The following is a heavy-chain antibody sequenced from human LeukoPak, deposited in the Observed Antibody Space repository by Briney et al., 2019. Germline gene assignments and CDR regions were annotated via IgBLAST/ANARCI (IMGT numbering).Heavy chain of an antibody. V-gene: IGHV1-18*01. Sequence: SVKVSCKASGYTFTSYGISWVRQAPGQGLEWMGWISAYNGNTNYAQKLQGRVTMTTDTSTSTAYMELRSLRSDDTAVYYCARGPAYSSSLIGAFDIWGQGTMVTVSS. D-gene: IGHD6-13*01. CDR1: GYTFTSYG. J-gene: IGHJ3*02. CDR3: ARGPAYSSSLIGAFDI. CDR2: ISAYNGNT.